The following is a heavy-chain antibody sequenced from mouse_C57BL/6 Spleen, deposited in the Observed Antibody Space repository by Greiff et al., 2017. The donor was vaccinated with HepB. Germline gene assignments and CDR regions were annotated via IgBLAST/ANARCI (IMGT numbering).Heavy chain of an antibody. V-gene: IGHV6-3*01. J-gene: IGHJ2*01. CDR1: GFTFSNYW. CDR2: IRLKSDNYAT. CDR3: TVDGSLFDY. D-gene: IGHD1-1*01. Sequence: EVKVEESGGGLVQPGGSMKLSCVASGFTFSNYWMNWVRQSPEKGLEWVAQIRLKSDNYATHYAESVKGRFTISRDDSKSSVYLQMNNLRAEDTGIYYCTVDGSLFDYWGQGTTLTVSS.